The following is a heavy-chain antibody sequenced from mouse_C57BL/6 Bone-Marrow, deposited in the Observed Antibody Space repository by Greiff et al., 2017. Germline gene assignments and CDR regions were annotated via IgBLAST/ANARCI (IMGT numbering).Heavy chain of an antibody. Sequence: EVQLQQSGPELVKPGASVKISCKASGYTFTDYYMNWVKQSHGKSLEWIGDINPNNGGTSYNQKFKGKATLTVDKSYSTAYMELRSLTSEDSAVYYCAIYYEYDGFAYWGQGTLVTVSA. J-gene: IGHJ3*01. CDR2: INPNNGGT. CDR3: AIYYEYDGFAY. D-gene: IGHD2-4*01. V-gene: IGHV1-26*01. CDR1: GYTFTDYY.